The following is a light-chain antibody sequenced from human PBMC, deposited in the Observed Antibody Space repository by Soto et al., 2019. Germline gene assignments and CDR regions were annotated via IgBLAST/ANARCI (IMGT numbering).Light chain of an antibody. J-gene: IGKJ5*01. CDR1: QSVSSSY. CDR3: QQRSNWPSIT. Sequence: EIVLTQSPATLSLSPGERATLSCGASQSVSSSYLAWYQQKPGLAPRLLIYDASSRATGIPDRFSGSGSGTDFTLTISRLEPEDFAVYYCQQRSNWPSITFGQGTRLEIK. V-gene: IGKV3D-20*02. CDR2: DAS.